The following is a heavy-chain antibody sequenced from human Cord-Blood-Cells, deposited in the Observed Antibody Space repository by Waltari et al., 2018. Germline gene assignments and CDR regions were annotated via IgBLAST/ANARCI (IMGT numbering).Heavy chain of an antibody. V-gene: IGHV4-38-2*02. CDR2: IYHSGRT. CDR3: ASGSMVRGVIIDY. D-gene: IGHD3-10*01. Sequence: QVQLQESGPGLVKPSETLSLTCTVSGYSISSGYYWGWIRQPPGKGLEWIGSIYHSGRTYYNPSLKSRVTISVDTSKNQFSLRLSSVTAADTAVYYCASGSMVRGVIIDYWGQGTLVTVSS. CDR1: GYSISSGYY. J-gene: IGHJ4*02.